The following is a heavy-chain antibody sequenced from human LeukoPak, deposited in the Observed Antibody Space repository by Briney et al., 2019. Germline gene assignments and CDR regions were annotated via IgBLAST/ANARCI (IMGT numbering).Heavy chain of an antibody. J-gene: IGHJ6*02. CDR3: ARTVGNYYYYGMDV. CDR1: GGTFSSYA. V-gene: IGHV1-69*04. CDR2: IIPILGIA. D-gene: IGHD3-16*01. Sequence: ASVKVSCKASGGTFSSYAISWVRQAPGQGLEWMGRIIPILGIANYAQKSQGRVTITADKSTSTAYMELSSLRSEDTAVYYCARTVGNYYYYGMDVWGQGTTVTVSS.